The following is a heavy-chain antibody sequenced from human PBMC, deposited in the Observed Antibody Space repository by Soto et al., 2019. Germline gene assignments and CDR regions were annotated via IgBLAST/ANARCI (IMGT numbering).Heavy chain of an antibody. CDR2: FYSSGST. V-gene: IGHV4-30-4*01. D-gene: IGHD2-15*01. CDR1: CGSIRSGAYY. Sequence: QVQLQESCPRLVKPSQTLSLTSTCSCGSIRSGAYYWSWIRQAPGKGLEWIWYFYSSGSTSYNPSLKRRVTLSLDTCKNQFSLKLSSVQAADTAVYYCASELGSGSGGSCPEGDWCYPWGQGTLVTVSS. CDR3: ASELGSGSGGSCPEGDWCYP. J-gene: IGHJ5*02.